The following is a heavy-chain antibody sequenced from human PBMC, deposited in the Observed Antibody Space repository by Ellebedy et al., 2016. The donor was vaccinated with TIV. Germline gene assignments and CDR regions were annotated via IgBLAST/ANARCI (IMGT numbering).Heavy chain of an antibody. D-gene: IGHD3-9*01. CDR2: ISAYNGNT. CDR3: ARVDDILTGYSLIDY. V-gene: IGHV1-18*01. Sequence: AASVKVSCKASGGTFSSYAISWVRQAPGQGLEWMGWISAYNGNTNYAQKLQGRVTMTTDTSTSTAYMELRSLRSDDTAVYYCARVDDILTGYSLIDYWGQGTLVTVSS. CDR1: GGTFSSYA. J-gene: IGHJ4*02.